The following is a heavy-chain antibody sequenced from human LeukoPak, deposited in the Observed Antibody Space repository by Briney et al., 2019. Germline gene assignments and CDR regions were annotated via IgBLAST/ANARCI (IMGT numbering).Heavy chain of an antibody. J-gene: IGHJ4*02. V-gene: IGHV1-2*02. CDR3: ARAVVPAAMDIDY. CDR1: GYTFTGYY. D-gene: IGHD2-2*01. CDR2: INPNSGGT. Sequence: ASVKVSCKASGYTFTGYYMHWVRQAPGQGLEWMGWINPNSGGTNYAQKFQGRVTMTRDTSISTAYMELSRLRSDDTAVYYYARAVVPAAMDIDYWGQGTLVTVSS.